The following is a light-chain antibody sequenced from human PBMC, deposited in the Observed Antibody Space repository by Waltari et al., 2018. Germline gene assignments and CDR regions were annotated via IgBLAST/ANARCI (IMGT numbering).Light chain of an antibody. Sequence: QLVLTQSPSSSASLGASVKLTCTLSSGHSSNAIAWHQQQPGKGPRYLMKLHSDGSHRKGDGIPVRFSGSSSGAERYLTISRLQSEDEADYYCQTWATGNQVFGGGTKLTVL. CDR2: LHSDGSH. CDR3: QTWATGNQV. CDR1: SGHSSNA. V-gene: IGLV4-69*01. J-gene: IGLJ3*02.